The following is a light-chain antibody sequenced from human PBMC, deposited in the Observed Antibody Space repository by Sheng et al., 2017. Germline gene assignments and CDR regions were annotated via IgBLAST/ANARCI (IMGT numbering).Light chain of an antibody. Sequence: EIVMTQSPATLSVSPGERATLSCRASQSVSSSLAWYQQKPGQAPRLLIYGASTRATGVPARFSGSGSGTEFTLTISSLQSEDFAVYYCLQYNNWPRTFGQGPRWKSN. CDR1: QSVSSS. CDR2: GAS. J-gene: IGKJ1*01. V-gene: IGKV3-15*01. CDR3: LQYNNWPRT.